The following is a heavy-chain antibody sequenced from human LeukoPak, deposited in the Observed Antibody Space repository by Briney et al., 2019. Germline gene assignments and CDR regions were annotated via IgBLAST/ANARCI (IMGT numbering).Heavy chain of an antibody. CDR3: ARLELAAGNFDY. D-gene: IGHD6-13*01. J-gene: IGHJ4*02. Sequence: NTSETLSLTCTVSGDSISSTSHYWDWIRQPPGKGPEWIGNIYFTGSTYYNPSLKSRVTISVDRSKNQFSLKLSSVTAADTAVYYCARLELAAGNFDYWGQGTLVTVSS. CDR2: IYFTGST. V-gene: IGHV4-39*07. CDR1: GDSISSTSHY.